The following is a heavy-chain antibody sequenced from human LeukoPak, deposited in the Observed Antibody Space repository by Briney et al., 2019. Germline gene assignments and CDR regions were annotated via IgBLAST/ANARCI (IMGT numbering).Heavy chain of an antibody. Sequence: SGTLSLTCTVSGGSISSGDYYWSWIRQPPGKGLEWIGYIYYSGSTYYNPSLKSRVTISVDTSKNQFSLKLSSVTAADTAVYYCARDETRITIFGVVMGAFDIWGQGTMVTVSS. CDR2: IYYSGST. CDR1: GGSISSGDYY. J-gene: IGHJ3*02. CDR3: ARDETRITIFGVVMGAFDI. D-gene: IGHD3-3*01. V-gene: IGHV4-30-4*02.